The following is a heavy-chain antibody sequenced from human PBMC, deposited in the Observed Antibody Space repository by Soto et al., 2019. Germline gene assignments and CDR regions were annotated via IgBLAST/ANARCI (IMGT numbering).Heavy chain of an antibody. CDR3: ARVSGSYYYGMDV. V-gene: IGHV4-4*02. J-gene: IGHJ6*02. CDR1: GGSISSSNW. D-gene: IGHD1-26*01. Sequence: QVQLQESGPGLVKPSGTLSLTCAVSGGSISSSNWWSWVRQPPGKGLEWIGESYHSGSTNYNPSLKSRVTISVDKSKNQFPLRLTSVTAADTAVYYCARVSGSYYYGMDVWGQGTTVTVSS. CDR2: SYHSGST.